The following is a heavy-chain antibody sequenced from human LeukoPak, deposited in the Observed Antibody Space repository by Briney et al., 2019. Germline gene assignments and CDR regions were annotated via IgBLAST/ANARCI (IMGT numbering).Heavy chain of an antibody. CDR2: INWNGGST. J-gene: IGHJ4*02. CDR3: AREASYYDFWRAIPDY. CDR1: GFTFDDYG. Sequence: PGGSLRLSCAASGFTFDDYGMNWVRQAPGKGLEWVSGINWNGGSTGYADSVKGRFTISRDNAKNSLYLQMNSLRAEDTAVYYCAREASYYDFWRAIPDYWGQGTLVTVSS. V-gene: IGHV3-20*04. D-gene: IGHD3-3*01.